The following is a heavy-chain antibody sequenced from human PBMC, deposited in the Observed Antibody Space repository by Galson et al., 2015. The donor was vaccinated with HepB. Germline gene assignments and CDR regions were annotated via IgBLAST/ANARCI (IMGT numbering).Heavy chain of an antibody. CDR2: IWYDGSNK. CDR3: ARLSTNQAALTIFGRASTYYYYYMDV. V-gene: IGHV3-33*01. Sequence: SLRLSCAASGFTFSSYGMHWVRQAPGKGLEWVAVIWYDGSNKYYADSVKGRFTISRDNSKNTLYLQMNSLRAEDTAVYYCARLSTNQAALTIFGRASTYYYYYMDVWGKGTTVTVSS. J-gene: IGHJ6*03. CDR1: GFTFSSYG. D-gene: IGHD3-3*01.